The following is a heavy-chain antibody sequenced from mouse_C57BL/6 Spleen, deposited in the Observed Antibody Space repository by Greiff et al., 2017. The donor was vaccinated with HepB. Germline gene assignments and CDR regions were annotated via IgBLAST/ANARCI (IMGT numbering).Heavy chain of an antibody. D-gene: IGHD1-1*01. J-gene: IGHJ2*01. CDR3: TRWTTVEYY. CDR2: IDPETGGT. CDR1: GYTFTDYE. V-gene: IGHV1-15*01. Sequence: QVQLQQSGAELVRPGASVTLSCKASGYTFTDYEMHWVKQTPVHGLEWIGAIDPETGGTAYNQKFKGKAMLTADKSSSTAYMELRSLTSEDSAVYYCTRWTTVEYYWGQGTTLTVSS.